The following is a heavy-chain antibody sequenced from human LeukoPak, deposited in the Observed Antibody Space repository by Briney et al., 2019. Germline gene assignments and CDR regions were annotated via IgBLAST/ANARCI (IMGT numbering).Heavy chain of an antibody. CDR3: ARGSTDVYWYLDV. D-gene: IGHD1-26*01. CDR1: GSSVSTFY. CDR2: VHDTGST. V-gene: IGHV4-59*02. J-gene: IGHJ2*01. Sequence: PSETLSLTCMVSGSSVSTFYWSWLRQSPGTGLEWIGFVHDTGSTAYNPSLKSRVTISLETSKNQLSLMLTSVTAADTAMYYCARGSTDVYWYLDVWGRGTLVTVSS.